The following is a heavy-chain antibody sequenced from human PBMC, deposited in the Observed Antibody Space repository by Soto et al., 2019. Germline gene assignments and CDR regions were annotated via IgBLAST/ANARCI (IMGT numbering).Heavy chain of an antibody. CDR2: IYHSGST. CDR3: ARDRPVPYYYDSSGYYNDAFDI. CDR1: GGSVSSSNW. J-gene: IGHJ3*02. V-gene: IGHV4-4*02. D-gene: IGHD3-22*01. Sequence: XATLSLTCAVSGGSVSSSNWWSWFRQPPGKGLEWIGEIYHSGSTNYNPSLKSRVTISVDKSKNQFSLKLSSVTAADTAVYYCARDRPVPYYYDSSGYYNDAFDIWGQGTMVTVSS.